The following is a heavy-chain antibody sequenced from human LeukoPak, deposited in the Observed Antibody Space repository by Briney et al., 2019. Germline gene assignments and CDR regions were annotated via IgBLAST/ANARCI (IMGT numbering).Heavy chain of an antibody. D-gene: IGHD5-12*01. CDR1: GFTVSSNY. CDR3: ARVGYSGYDYDY. Sequence: GGSLRLSCAASGFTVSSNYMSWVRQAPGKGLEWVSIIYSGGSTYYADSVEGRCTISRDNSKDALYLQMNSLRAEDTAVYYCARVGYSGYDYDYWGQGTLVTVSS. CDR2: IYSGGST. J-gene: IGHJ4*02. V-gene: IGHV3-53*01.